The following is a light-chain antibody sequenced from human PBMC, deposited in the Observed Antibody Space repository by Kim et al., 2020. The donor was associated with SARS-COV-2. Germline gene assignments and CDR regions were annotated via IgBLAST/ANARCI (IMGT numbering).Light chain of an antibody. CDR3: QHYNNWPS. Sequence: VPSGKGATLPCRASQSVSNNLAWYQQKPGQAPRLLIYGASTRATGIPARFSGSGSGTEFTLTISSLQSEDFAVYYCQHYNNWPSFGQGTRLEI. J-gene: IGKJ5*01. V-gene: IGKV3-15*01. CDR2: GAS. CDR1: QSVSNN.